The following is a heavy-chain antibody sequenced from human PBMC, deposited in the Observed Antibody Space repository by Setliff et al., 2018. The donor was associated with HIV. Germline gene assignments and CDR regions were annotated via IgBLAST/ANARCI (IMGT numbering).Heavy chain of an antibody. Sequence: GGSLRLSCAASGFTFSTYAMSWVRQAPGKGLEWVSVVGGSGDITYYADSVKGRFTISRDNSKDTMYLQMNSLRDEDTAVYYCTTDLPYGYHNDYWGPGTLVT. CDR3: TTDLPYGYHNDY. D-gene: IGHD2-2*01. CDR2: VGGSGDIT. V-gene: IGHV3-23*01. CDR1: GFTFSTYA. J-gene: IGHJ4*02.